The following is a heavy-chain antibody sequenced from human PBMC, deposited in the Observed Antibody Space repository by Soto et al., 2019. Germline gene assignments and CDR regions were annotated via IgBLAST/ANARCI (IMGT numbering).Heavy chain of an antibody. CDR3: ARVRGYSSSWSDSFDY. V-gene: IGHV3-30-3*01. D-gene: IGHD6-13*01. CDR2: ISYDGGSY. CDR1: GFIFSNYA. Sequence: QVQLVESGGGVVQPGRSLRLSCAASGFIFSNYAMHWVRQAPGKGLEWVAVISYDGGSYSHADSVEGRFTISRDNTKNTQNLQMNSLRAEDTAVYYCARVRGYSSSWSDSFDYWGQGTLVTVSS. J-gene: IGHJ4*02.